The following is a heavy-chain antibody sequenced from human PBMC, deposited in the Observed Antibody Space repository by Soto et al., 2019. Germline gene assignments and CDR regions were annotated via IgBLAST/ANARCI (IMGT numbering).Heavy chain of an antibody. CDR1: GFTFSSYD. Sequence: EVQLAESGGGMVQPGGSLRLSCVASGFTFSSYDMHWVRQAPGKGLEYVSSISSNGGTTYYGNSVKGRFTISRDNSKNTLYLQMGSLRPEDMAVYYCVRRASGNYDYWGQGTLVTVSS. CDR3: VRRASGNYDY. CDR2: ISSNGGTT. J-gene: IGHJ4*02. V-gene: IGHV3-64*01. D-gene: IGHD1-7*01.